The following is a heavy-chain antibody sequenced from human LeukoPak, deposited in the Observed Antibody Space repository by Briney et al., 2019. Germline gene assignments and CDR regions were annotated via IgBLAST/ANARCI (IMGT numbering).Heavy chain of an antibody. Sequence: PGASVKVSCKVFEYTLNEMAMHWVRQSPGEGLEWMGGFDPDLSEIVYAQKFQGRVTMTEDTSTNTAYMELSSLRSDDTAVYYCGRQIRAGAFDIWGQGTIVTVSS. CDR1: EYTLNEMA. CDR2: FDPDLSEI. CDR3: GRQIRAGAFDI. J-gene: IGHJ3*02. V-gene: IGHV1-24*01. D-gene: IGHD6-19*01.